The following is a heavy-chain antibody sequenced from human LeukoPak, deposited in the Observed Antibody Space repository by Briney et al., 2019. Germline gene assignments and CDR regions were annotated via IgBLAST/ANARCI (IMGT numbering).Heavy chain of an antibody. CDR2: ISWNSGSI. D-gene: IGHD2-2*01. CDR1: GFTFDDYA. Sequence: GRSLRLSCAASGFTFDDYAMHWVRQAPGKGLEWVSGISWNSGSIGYADSVKGRFTISRDNAKNSLYLQMNSLRAEDTALYYCAKDLGGYCSSTSCRGRRTDGAFDIWGQGTMVTVSS. J-gene: IGHJ3*02. CDR3: AKDLGGYCSSTSCRGRRTDGAFDI. V-gene: IGHV3-9*01.